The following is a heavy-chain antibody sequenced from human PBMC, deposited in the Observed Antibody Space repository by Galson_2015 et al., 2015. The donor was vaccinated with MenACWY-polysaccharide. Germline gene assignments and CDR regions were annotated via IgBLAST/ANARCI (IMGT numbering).Heavy chain of an antibody. J-gene: IGHJ6*02. CDR2: INPSGGST. CDR3: ARTTDLRSGQQYHPDYYYYGMDV. CDR1: GYTFTSYY. D-gene: IGHD3-3*01. Sequence: SVKVSCKASGYTFTSYYMHWVRQAPGQGLEWMGIINPSGGSTSYAQKFQGRVTMTRDTSTSTVYMELSSLRSGDTAVYYCARTTDLRSGQQYHPDYYYYGMDVWGQGTTVTVSS. V-gene: IGHV1-46*01.